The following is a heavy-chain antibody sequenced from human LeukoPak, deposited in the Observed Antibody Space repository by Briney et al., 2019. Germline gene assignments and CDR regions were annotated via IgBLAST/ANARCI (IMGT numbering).Heavy chain of an antibody. CDR2: IYTSGST. V-gene: IGHV4-61*02. Sequence: SETLSLTCTVSGGSISSGSYYWSWIRQPAGKGLEWIGRIYTSGSTNYNPSLKSRVTISVDTSKNQFSLKLSSVTAADTAVYYCARAGETRRGLRYFDFLDYWGQGTLVTVSS. CDR3: ARAGETRRGLRYFDFLDY. D-gene: IGHD3-9*01. J-gene: IGHJ4*02. CDR1: GGSISSGSYY.